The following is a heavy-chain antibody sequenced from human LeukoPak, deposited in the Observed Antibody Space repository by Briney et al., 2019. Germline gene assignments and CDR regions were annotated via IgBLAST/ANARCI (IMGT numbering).Heavy chain of an antibody. Sequence: SVKVSRKASGGTFSSYAISWVRQAPGQGLEWMGRIIPILGIANYAQKFQGRVTITADKSTSTAYMELSSLRSEDTAVYYCARVLSFGELLYSWGQGTLVTVSS. CDR2: IIPILGIA. D-gene: IGHD3-10*01. J-gene: IGHJ5*02. CDR1: GGTFSSYA. V-gene: IGHV1-69*04. CDR3: ARVLSFGELLYS.